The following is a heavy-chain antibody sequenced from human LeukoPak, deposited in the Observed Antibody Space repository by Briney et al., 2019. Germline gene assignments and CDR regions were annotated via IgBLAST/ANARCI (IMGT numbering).Heavy chain of an antibody. D-gene: IGHD6-6*01. Sequence: PSETLSLTCAVYGGSFSGYYWSWLRQPPGKGLEWIGEINHSGSTNYNPSLKSRVTISVDTSKNQFSLKLSSVTAADTAVYYGASRRPPSIAARTFDYWGQGTLVTVSS. CDR1: GGSFSGYY. V-gene: IGHV4-34*01. CDR3: ASRRPPSIAARTFDY. J-gene: IGHJ4*02. CDR2: INHSGST.